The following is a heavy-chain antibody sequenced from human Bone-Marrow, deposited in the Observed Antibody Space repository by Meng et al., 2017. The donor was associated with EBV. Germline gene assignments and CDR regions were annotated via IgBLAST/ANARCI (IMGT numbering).Heavy chain of an antibody. D-gene: IGHD1-26*01. CDR3: ARELGSGNQLALFDY. CDR1: GYAFTSYA. V-gene: IGHV1-3*01. CDR2: INAGNGNT. Sequence: QVQLVQSGAEVKKPXXXXXXXCKASGYAFTSYAMHWVRQAPGQRLEWMGWINAGNGNTKYSQKFQGRVTITRDTSASTAYMELSSLRSEDTAVYYCARELGSGNQLALFDYWGQGALVTVSS. J-gene: IGHJ4*02.